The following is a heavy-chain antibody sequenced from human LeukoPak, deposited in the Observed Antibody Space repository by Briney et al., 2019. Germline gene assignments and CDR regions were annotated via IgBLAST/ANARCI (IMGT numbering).Heavy chain of an antibody. CDR1: GYTFTSYD. CDR3: ARISPMTTFPKYYYYMDV. D-gene: IGHD3-16*01. J-gene: IGHJ6*03. V-gene: IGHV1-18*01. CDR2: ISAYNGNT. Sequence: ASVKVSCKASGYTFTSYDINWVRQATGQGLEWMGWISAYNGNTNYAQKLQGRVTMTTDTSTSTAYMELRSLRSDDTAVYYCARISPMTTFPKYYYYMDVWGKGTTVTVSS.